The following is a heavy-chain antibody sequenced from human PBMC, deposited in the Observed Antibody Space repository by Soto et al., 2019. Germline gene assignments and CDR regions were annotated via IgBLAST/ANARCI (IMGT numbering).Heavy chain of an antibody. CDR3: ARGYPQDDILTPEAGINWFDP. V-gene: IGHV4-34*01. Sequence: NPSETLSLTCAVYGGSFSGYYWSWIRQPPGKGLEWIGEINHSGSTNYNPSLKSRVTISVDTSKNQFSLKLSSVTAADTAVYYCARGYPQDDILTPEAGINWFDPWGQGTLVTVSS. J-gene: IGHJ5*02. CDR1: GGSFSGYY. CDR2: INHSGST. D-gene: IGHD3-9*01.